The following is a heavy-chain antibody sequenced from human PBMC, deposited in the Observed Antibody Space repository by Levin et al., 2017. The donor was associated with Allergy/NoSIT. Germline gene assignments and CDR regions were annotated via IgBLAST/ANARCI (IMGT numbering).Heavy chain of an antibody. CDR2: IYYSGST. Sequence: SQTLSLTCTVSGCSISSSSYYWGWIRQPPGKGLEWIGSIYYSGSTYYNPSLKSRVTISVDTSKNQFSLKLSSVTAADTAVYYCARQGGYCSSTSCYYYYGMDVWGQGTTVTVS. CDR3: ARQGGYCSSTSCYYYYGMDV. CDR1: GCSISSSSYY. V-gene: IGHV4-39*01. D-gene: IGHD2-2*01. J-gene: IGHJ6*02.